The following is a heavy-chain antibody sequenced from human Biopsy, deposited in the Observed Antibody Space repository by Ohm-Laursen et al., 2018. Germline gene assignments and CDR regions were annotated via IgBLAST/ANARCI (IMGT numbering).Heavy chain of an antibody. CDR1: GFTFSSYG. Sequence: SLRLSCSASGFTFSSYGMHWVRQAPGKGLEWVAFIFYDGSNTYYADSVKGRFTISRDNSRDTLYLQMSSLRAEDTAVYYCAKDRYNYTPIGGFSMDVWGQGTTVTVSS. CDR3: AKDRYNYTPIGGFSMDV. J-gene: IGHJ6*02. D-gene: IGHD5-18*01. V-gene: IGHV3-30*02. CDR2: IFYDGSNT.